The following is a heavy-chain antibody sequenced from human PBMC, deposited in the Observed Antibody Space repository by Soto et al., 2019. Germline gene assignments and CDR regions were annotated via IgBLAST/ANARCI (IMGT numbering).Heavy chain of an antibody. CDR3: TRDAYYDFWSGYSAYYYYYMDV. CDR2: INGDGSST. CDR1: GFTFSSYG. D-gene: IGHD3-3*01. J-gene: IGHJ6*03. Sequence: GGSLRLSSTASGFTFSSYGMHWVRQAPGKGLVWVSRINGDGSSTTHADSVRGRFTISRDNTKNTLYLQMNSLRAEDTAVYYCTRDAYYDFWSGYSAYYYYYMDVWGKGTTVTVSS. V-gene: IGHV3-74*01.